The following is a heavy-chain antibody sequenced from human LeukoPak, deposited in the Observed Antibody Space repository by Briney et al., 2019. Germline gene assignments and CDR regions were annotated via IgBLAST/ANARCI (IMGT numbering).Heavy chain of an antibody. V-gene: IGHV1-8*02. CDR3: ARGDSVRDYYYMDV. J-gene: IGHJ6*03. CDR2: MNPNSGNT. Sequence: GASVKVSCKASGYIFTIYDINWVRQATGQGLEWMGWMNPNSGNTGYAQKFQGRVTMTRDTSINTAYMDLSRLTSDDTAFYYCARGDSVRDYYYMDVWGKGTTVTVSS. CDR1: GYIFTIYD. D-gene: IGHD5/OR15-5a*01.